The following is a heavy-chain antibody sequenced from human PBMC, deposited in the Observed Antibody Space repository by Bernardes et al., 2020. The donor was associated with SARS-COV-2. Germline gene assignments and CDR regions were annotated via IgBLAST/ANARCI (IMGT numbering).Heavy chain of an antibody. V-gene: IGHV1-18*01. CDR1: ADTFASYG. CDR3: ARVSGSSWFGS. D-gene: IGHD6-13*01. CDR2: VSANNGVT. J-gene: IGHJ5*01. Sequence: ASVKVSCKAPADTFASYGVSWVRQAPGQGLEWMGWVSANNGVTNYAQRFQGRVTMTTDTSTSTAYMELRSLTSDDTAVYYCARVSGSSWFGSWGQGTLVTVSS.